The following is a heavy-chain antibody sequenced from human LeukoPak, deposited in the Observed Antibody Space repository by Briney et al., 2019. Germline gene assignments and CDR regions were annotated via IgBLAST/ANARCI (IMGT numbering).Heavy chain of an antibody. J-gene: IGHJ4*02. CDR2: IYTSGST. CDR1: GGYISSYY. D-gene: IGHD4-11*01. V-gene: IGHV4-4*07. Sequence: SETLSLTCTVSGGYISSYYWSWIRQPAGKGLEWIGRIYTSGSTNYNPSLKSRVTMSVDTSKNQFSLKLSSVTAADTAVYYCARGAMTTVKTYYFDYLGQGTLVTVSS. CDR3: ARGAMTTVKTYYFDY.